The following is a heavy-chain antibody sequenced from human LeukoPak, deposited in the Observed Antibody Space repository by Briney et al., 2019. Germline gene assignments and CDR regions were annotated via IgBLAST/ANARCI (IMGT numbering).Heavy chain of an antibody. D-gene: IGHD4-17*01. CDR3: ARASTTVPNLLDH. V-gene: IGHV3-11*06. CDR2: ISSSSTYT. J-gene: IGHJ4*02. CDR1: AFTFSDYY. Sequence: PGGSLRLSCADSAFTFSDYYMSWIRQAPGKGLEWISYISSSSTYTNYADSVKGRFTISRDNSKNTLYLQTSSLRAEDTAVYYCARASTTVPNLLDHWGRGTLVAVSS.